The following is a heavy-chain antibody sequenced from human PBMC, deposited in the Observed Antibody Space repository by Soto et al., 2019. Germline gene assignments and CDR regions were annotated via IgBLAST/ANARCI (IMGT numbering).Heavy chain of an antibody. D-gene: IGHD2-2*01. CDR3: ARERSGYCISTSCLSYYYYGMDV. Sequence: PSETLSLTCTVSGGSISSSSYYWSWIRQPPGKGLEWIGYIYYSGSTYYNPSLKSRVTISVDTSKNQFSLKLSSVTAADTAVYYCARERSGYCISTSCLSYYYYGMDVWGQGTTVTVSS. J-gene: IGHJ6*02. CDR1: GGSISSSSYY. V-gene: IGHV4-30-4*01. CDR2: IYYSGST.